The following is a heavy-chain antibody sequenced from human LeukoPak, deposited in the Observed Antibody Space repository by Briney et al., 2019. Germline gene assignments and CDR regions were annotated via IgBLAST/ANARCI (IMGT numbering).Heavy chain of an antibody. Sequence: SETLSLTCTVSGDSISSYYWSWIRQPAGKGLEWIGRIYTSGSTNYNPSLKSRVTMSVDTSKNQFSLKLSSVTAADTAVYYCARNQRLVRSSVAYYFDYWGQGTLVTVSS. J-gene: IGHJ4*02. CDR2: IYTSGST. V-gene: IGHV4-4*07. CDR1: GDSISSYY. D-gene: IGHD6-19*01. CDR3: ARNQRLVRSSVAYYFDY.